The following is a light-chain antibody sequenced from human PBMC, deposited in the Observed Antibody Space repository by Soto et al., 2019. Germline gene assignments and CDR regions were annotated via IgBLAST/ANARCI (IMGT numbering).Light chain of an antibody. V-gene: IGKV1-12*01. CDR2: GAS. J-gene: IGKJ5*01. Sequence: DLQITESQPTVSEPVGDRITKKCRASQDVGKWLAWYQQKPGKAPTLLIHGASSLQSGVPPRYSGSGYGTDFTLTISSLQPEDFATYYCQQANSFPITFGQGTRLEIK. CDR3: QQANSFPIT. CDR1: QDVGKW.